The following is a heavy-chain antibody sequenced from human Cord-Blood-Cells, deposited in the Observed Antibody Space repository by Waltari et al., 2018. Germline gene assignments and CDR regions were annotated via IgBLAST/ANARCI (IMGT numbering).Heavy chain of an antibody. CDR1: GGTFSSYA. Sequence: QVQLVQSGAEVKKPGSSVKVSCKASGGTFSSYAISWVRQAPGQGLEWMGGIIPIFGTANYAQKFQGRVTITADESTSTAYMELSSLRSEDTAVYYCAKRDHSVVVPAASYYYGMDVWGQGTTVTVSS. J-gene: IGHJ6*02. CDR3: AKRDHSVVVPAASYYYGMDV. CDR2: IIPIFGTA. D-gene: IGHD2-2*01. V-gene: IGHV1-69*01.